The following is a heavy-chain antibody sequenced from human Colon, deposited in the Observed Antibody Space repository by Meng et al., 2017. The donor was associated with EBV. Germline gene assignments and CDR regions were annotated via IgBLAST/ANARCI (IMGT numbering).Heavy chain of an antibody. CDR3: ARRGPSGNFSP. CDR2: IDHRGNT. D-gene: IGHD3-10*01. J-gene: IGHJ5*02. Sequence: VYIKQWGEGLLKPSETLSRSCAVYGGSFRDYYWTWIRHPPGKGLEWIGEIDHRGNTKYNPSLKSRVTISLDTSKKQFSLKVSSVTAAGSAVYYCARRGPSGNFSPWSQGALVTVSS. CDR1: GGSFRDYY. V-gene: IGHV4-34*01.